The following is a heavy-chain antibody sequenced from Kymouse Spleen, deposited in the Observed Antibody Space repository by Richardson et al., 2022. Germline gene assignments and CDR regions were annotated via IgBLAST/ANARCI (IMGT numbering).Heavy chain of an antibody. J-gene: IGHJ4*02. CDR1: GGSISSSSYY. V-gene: IGHV4-39*01. CDR2: IYYSGST. D-gene: IGHD7-27*02. CDR3: AGGGLGANWADY. Sequence: QLQLQESGPGLVKPSETLSLTCTVSGGSISSSSYYWGWIRQPPGKGLEWIGSIYYSGSTYYNPSLKSRVTISVDTSKNQFSLKLSSVTAADTAVYYCAGGGLGANWADYWGQGTLVTVSS.